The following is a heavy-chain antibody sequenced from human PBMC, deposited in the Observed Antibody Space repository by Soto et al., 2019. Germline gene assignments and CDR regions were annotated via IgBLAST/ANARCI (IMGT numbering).Heavy chain of an antibody. CDR2: ISAYNGNT. J-gene: IGHJ4*02. CDR3: ARDSPPVDY. V-gene: IGHV1-18*01. Sequence: GASVKVSCKASGYTFSNYGISWVRQAPGQGLEWMGWISAYNGNTKYAQKLQSRVTMTTDTSTSTAYMELRSLRSDDTAVYYCARDSPPVDYWGQGTLVTVSS. CDR1: GYTFSNYG.